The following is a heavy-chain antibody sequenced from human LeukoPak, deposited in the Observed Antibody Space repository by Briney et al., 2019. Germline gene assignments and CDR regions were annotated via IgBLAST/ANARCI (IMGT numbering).Heavy chain of an antibody. V-gene: IGHV4-39*01. D-gene: IGHD3-22*01. CDR1: GGSISSGGYH. CDR3: ARRSYFDSGTAYFDF. Sequence: ASETLSLTCTVSGGSISSGGYHWGWIRQPPGKGLEWGGGIYNTGGTDYTPSLEGRVTISSDPYRNQFTLRLTAVTDGDTAAYDCARRSYFDSGTAYFDFWGQGTLVTVSS. J-gene: IGHJ4*02. CDR2: IYNTGGT.